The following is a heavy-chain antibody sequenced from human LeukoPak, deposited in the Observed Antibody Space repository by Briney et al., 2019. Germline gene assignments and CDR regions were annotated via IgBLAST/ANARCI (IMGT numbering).Heavy chain of an antibody. V-gene: IGHV3-74*01. CDR3: VSIYETY. Sequence: GGSLRLSCAASGNYWMHWVRQAPGKGLVWVSHINSDGSWTSYADSVKGRFTISKDNAKNTVYLQMNSLRAEDTAVYYCVSIYETYWGRGTLVTVSS. D-gene: IGHD2/OR15-2a*01. CDR1: GNYW. J-gene: IGHJ4*02. CDR2: INSDGSWT.